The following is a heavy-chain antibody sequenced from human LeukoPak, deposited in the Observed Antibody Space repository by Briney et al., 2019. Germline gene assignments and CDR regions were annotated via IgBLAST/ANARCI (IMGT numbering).Heavy chain of an antibody. J-gene: IGHJ4*02. CDR2: IWYDGSNK. D-gene: IGHD1-26*01. CDR3: ARTVMGATTIDY. CDR1: GFTFSSYG. Sequence: GGSLRLSCAASGFTFSSYGMHWVRQAPGKGLEWVAVIWYDGSNKYYADSVKGRFTISRDNSKNTLYLQMNSLRAEDTAVYYCARTVMGATTIDYWGQGTLVTVSS. V-gene: IGHV3-33*01.